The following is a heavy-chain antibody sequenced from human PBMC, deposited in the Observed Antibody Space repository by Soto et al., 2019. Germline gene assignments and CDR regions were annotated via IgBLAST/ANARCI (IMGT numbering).Heavy chain of an antibody. CDR3: NNFSYAYPLFDN. CDR1: GFNFNIAW. D-gene: IGHD5-18*01. CDR2: IKTEADGGTT. Sequence: PGGSLRLSCAASGFNFNIAWMSWVRQVPGGGLEWVGRIKTEADGGTTDYAAAVKGRFTISRDESQTTVFLEMNSLKTEDTAIYFCNNFSYAYPLFDNWGQGTRVTVSS. V-gene: IGHV3-15*01. J-gene: IGHJ4*02.